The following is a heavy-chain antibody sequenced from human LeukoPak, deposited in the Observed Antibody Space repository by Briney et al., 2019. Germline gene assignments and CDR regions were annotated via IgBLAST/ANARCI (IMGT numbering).Heavy chain of an antibody. CDR3: ARLSPIITMIVDY. CDR1: GGSFSGYY. J-gene: IGHJ4*02. CDR2: IYYSGST. Sequence: SETLSLTCAVYGGSFSGYYWSWLRQPPGKGLEWIGYIYYSGSTNYNPSLKSRVTISVDTSKNQFSLKLSSVTAADTAVYYCARLSPIITMIVDYWGQGTLVTVSS. D-gene: IGHD3-22*01. V-gene: IGHV4-59*01.